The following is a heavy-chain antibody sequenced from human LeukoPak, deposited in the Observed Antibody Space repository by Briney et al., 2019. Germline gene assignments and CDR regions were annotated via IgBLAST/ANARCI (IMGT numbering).Heavy chain of an antibody. CDR2: IYPGDSDT. CDR1: GYSFNSYC. Sequence: GESLKISCKASGYSFNSYCIDWVRQMPGKGLEWMGMIYPGDSDTRYSPSFQGQVTISADKSITTAYLQWSSLKASDPAIYYCARHYSSSWYHSDYRGQGTLVTVSS. J-gene: IGHJ4*02. V-gene: IGHV5-51*01. D-gene: IGHD6-13*01. CDR3: ARHYSSSWYHSDY.